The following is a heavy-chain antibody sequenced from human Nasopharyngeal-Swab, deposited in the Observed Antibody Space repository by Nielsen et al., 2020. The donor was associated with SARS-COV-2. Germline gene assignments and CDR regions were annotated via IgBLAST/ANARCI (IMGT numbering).Heavy chain of an antibody. CDR1: GFTFSSYA. CDR2: ISYDGSNK. V-gene: IGHV3-30-3*01. D-gene: IGHD3-22*01. CDR3: ARSKRDSSGYWHFDL. J-gene: IGHJ2*01. Sequence: GESLKISCAASGFTFSSYAMHWVRQAPGKGLEWVAVISYDGSNKYYADSVKGRFTISRDNSKNTLYLQMNSLRAEDTAVYYCARSKRDSSGYWHFDLWGRGTLVTVSS.